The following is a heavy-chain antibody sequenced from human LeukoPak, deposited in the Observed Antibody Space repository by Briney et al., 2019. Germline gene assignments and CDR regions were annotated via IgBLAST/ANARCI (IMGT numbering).Heavy chain of an antibody. CDR2: ISSSGSAI. Sequence: GSLRLSCAASGFTLSNYEMNWVRQAPGKGLEWVSYISSSGSAIYYADSVKGRFTISRDNAKNSLYLQMNSLRAEDTAVYYCAREWRYCSGGSCYSDYWGQGTLVTVSS. V-gene: IGHV3-48*03. J-gene: IGHJ4*02. CDR1: GFTLSNYE. CDR3: AREWRYCSGGSCYSDY. D-gene: IGHD2-15*01.